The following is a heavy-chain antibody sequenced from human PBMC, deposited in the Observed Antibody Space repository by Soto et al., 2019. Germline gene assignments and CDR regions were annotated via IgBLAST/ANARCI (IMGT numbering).Heavy chain of an antibody. CDR2: ITDTGVNT. V-gene: IGHV3-23*01. D-gene: IGHD3-10*01. CDR3: AKLGPIINMEIDY. CDR1: GFTFSSYA. J-gene: IGHJ4*02. Sequence: LRLSCAASGFTFSSYAMNWVRQAPWKGLEWVSTITDTGVNTYYANSVKGRFTISRDNSKNTLYLQMNSLRAEDTAVYYCAKLGPIINMEIDYWGQGTLVTVSS.